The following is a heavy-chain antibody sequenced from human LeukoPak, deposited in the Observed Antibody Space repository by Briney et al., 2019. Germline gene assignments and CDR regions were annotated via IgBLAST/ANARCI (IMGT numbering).Heavy chain of an antibody. CDR3: ARGGSNGSWNFDY. V-gene: IGHV3-21*01. CDR2: ISSSISYI. CDR1: GFTFSSYS. J-gene: IGHJ4*02. D-gene: IGHD6-13*01. Sequence: PGGSLRLSCAASGFTFSSYSMNWVRQAPGKGLEWVSSISSSISYIYYADSVKGRCTISRDNAKNSLYLQMNSLRAEDTAVYYCARGGSNGSWNFDYWGQGTLVTVSS.